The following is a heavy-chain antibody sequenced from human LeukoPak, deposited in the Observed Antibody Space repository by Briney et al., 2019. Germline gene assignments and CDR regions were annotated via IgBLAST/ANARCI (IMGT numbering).Heavy chain of an antibody. D-gene: IGHD1-26*01. CDR3: SRGGAYHAFDI. Sequence: GGSLRLSCAASGFTFSSYWMHWVRQAPGKGLVWVSRINNDGSNIIYADSVKGRFTFSRDNAKNTLYLQMNSLRAEDTAVYCCSRGGAYHAFDIWGQGTTVTVSS. CDR2: INNDGSNI. V-gene: IGHV3-74*01. J-gene: IGHJ3*02. CDR1: GFTFSSYW.